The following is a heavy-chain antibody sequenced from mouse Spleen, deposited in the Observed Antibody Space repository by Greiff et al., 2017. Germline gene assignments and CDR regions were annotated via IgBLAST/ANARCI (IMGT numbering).Heavy chain of an antibody. CDR1: GYTFTSYW. Sequence: QVQLQQPGAELVKPGASVKMSCKASGYTFTSYWITWVKQRPGQGLEWIGDIYPGSGSTNYNEKFKSKATLTVDTSSSTAYMQLSSLTSEDSAVYYCARRGTTAKRALWFAYWGQGTLVTVSA. V-gene: IGHV1-55*01. J-gene: IGHJ3*01. D-gene: IGHD1-2*01. CDR2: IYPGSGST. CDR3: ARRGTTAKRALWFAY.